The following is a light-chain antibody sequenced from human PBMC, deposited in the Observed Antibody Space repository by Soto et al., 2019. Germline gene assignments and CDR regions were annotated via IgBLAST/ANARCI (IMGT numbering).Light chain of an antibody. CDR1: QTVTGSF. CDR3: QQDGASPWR. CDR2: GAS. V-gene: IGKV3-20*01. Sequence: IVRTRGPGNLYQSKGERASRACRASQTVTGSFLAWYQRKPGQAPRLLIYGASDRATGIPDRFSGSGSGTDFTLTISRLEPEDFAVYYCQQDGASPWRFAQGTKV. J-gene: IGKJ1*01.